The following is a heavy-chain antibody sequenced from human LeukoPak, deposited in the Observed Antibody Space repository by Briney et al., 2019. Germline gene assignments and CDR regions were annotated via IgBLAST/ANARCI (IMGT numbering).Heavy chain of an antibody. CDR2: VHSSGST. D-gene: IGHD6-19*01. V-gene: IGHV4-4*07. CDR1: GGSIRGYY. J-gene: IGHJ4*02. Sequence: NPSETLSLTCSVSGGSIRGYYWNWIRQSAGKGVEWIGRVHSSGSTIYNPSLKSRLTMSVDKSKNHISLRLTSVTAADTAVYYCARAAGGGWCDYWGQGTPVTVSS. CDR3: ARAAGGGWCDY.